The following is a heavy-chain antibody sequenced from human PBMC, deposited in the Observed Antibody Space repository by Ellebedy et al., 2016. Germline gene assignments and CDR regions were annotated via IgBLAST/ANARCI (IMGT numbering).Heavy chain of an antibody. CDR2: IYYSGST. V-gene: IGHV4-31*03. D-gene: IGHD4-11*01. J-gene: IGHJ4*02. Sequence: SETLSLTXTVSGGSISSGGYYWSWIRQHPGKGLEWIGYIYYSGSTYYNPSLKSRVTISVDTSKNQFSLKLSSVTAADTAVYYCARGMTTVIFDYWGQGTLVTVSS. CDR3: ARGMTTVIFDY. CDR1: GGSISSGGYY.